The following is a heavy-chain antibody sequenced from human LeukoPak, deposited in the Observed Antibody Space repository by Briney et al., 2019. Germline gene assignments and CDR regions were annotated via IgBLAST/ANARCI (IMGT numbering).Heavy chain of an antibody. Sequence: GGSLRLSCAASGFTVSSNYMSWVRQAPGKGLEWVSVIYSGGSTYYADSVKGRFTISRDNSKNTLYLQMNSLRAEDTAVYYCARTPSPLGYCNSTSCYTFFDYWGQGTLVTVSS. V-gene: IGHV3-66*01. CDR1: GFTVSSNY. D-gene: IGHD2-2*02. CDR3: ARTPSPLGYCNSTSCYTFFDY. J-gene: IGHJ4*02. CDR2: IYSGGST.